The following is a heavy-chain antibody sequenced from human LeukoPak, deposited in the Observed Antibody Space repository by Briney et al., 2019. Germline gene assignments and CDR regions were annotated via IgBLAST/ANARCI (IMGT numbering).Heavy chain of an antibody. V-gene: IGHV3-30*03. CDR3: VIGARGLDDTPFDY. CDR1: GFTFSSYG. Sequence: GGSLRLSCAASGFTFSSYGMHWVRQAPGKGLEWVAVISYDGSNKYYADSVKGRPTISRDNSKNTLYLQMNSLRAEDTAVYYCVIGARGLDDTPFDYWGQGTLVTVSS. D-gene: IGHD5-12*01. CDR2: ISYDGSNK. J-gene: IGHJ4*02.